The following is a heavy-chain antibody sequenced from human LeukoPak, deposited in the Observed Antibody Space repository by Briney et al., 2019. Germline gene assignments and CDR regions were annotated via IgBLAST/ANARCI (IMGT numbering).Heavy chain of an antibody. J-gene: IGHJ6*02. V-gene: IGHV3-49*03. Sequence: GGSLRLSCTASGFTFGDYAMSWFRQAPGKGLEWVGFIRSKAYGGTTEYAASVKGRFTISRDDSKSIAYLQMNSLKTEDTAVYYCTRVNGDYVHYYGMDVWGQGTTVTVSS. CDR3: TRVNGDYVHYYGMDV. CDR1: GFTFGDYA. D-gene: IGHD4-17*01. CDR2: IRSKAYGGTT.